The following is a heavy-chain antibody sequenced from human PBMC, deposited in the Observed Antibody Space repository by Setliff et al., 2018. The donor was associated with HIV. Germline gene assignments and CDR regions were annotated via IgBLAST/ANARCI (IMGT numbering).Heavy chain of an antibody. V-gene: IGHV4-38-2*01. CDR3: AEGAVTFGGVLNY. CDR1: GYSISSGHY. Sequence: PSETLSLTCAVSGYSISSGHYWGWIRQPPGKGLEWIGSIYHSGTTYDNPSLKSRVTMSRDTSKNQFSLHLRSVTAADTAVYYCAEGAVTFGGVLNYWGQGAQVTVSS. J-gene: IGHJ4*02. D-gene: IGHD3-16*01. CDR2: IYHSGTT.